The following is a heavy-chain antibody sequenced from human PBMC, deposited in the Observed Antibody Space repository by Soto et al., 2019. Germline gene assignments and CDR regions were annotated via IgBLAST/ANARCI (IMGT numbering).Heavy chain of an antibody. V-gene: IGHV1-18*01. Sequence: ASVKVSCKASGYTFTSSGISWVRQAPGQGLEWMGWISTDNGNTNYAQKHQGRVTLTTDTSTSTAYMELRSLRSDDTAIYYCARHYPPFLYGSGPWDVWGQGTTVTVSS. CDR2: ISTDNGNT. D-gene: IGHD3-10*01. J-gene: IGHJ6*02. CDR3: ARHYPPFLYGSGPWDV. CDR1: GYTFTSSG.